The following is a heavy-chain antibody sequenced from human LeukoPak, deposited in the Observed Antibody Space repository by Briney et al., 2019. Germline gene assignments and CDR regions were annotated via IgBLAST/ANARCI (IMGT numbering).Heavy chain of an antibody. CDR2: IASDGTHT. D-gene: IGHD2-21*01. CDR1: GFTFSAYF. V-gene: IGHV3-30-3*01. CDR3: ARERQDTVLHSGAFDI. Sequence: GRSLRLSCAASGFTFSAYFMHWVRQAPGKGLEWVADIASDGTHTFYAESVKGRFTISRDNSKNTLYLPMNSLRAEDTAVYFCARERQDTVLHSGAFDIWGQGTMVTVSS. J-gene: IGHJ3*02.